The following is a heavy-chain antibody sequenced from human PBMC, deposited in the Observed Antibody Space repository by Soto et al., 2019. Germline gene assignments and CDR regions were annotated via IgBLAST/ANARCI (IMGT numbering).Heavy chain of an antibody. CDR2: INHSGST. Sequence: QVQLQQWGAGLLKPSETLSLTCAVYGGSFSGYYWSWIRQPPGKGLEWIGEINHSGSTNYNPSLKSRVTISVDTSKNQFSLKLSSVTAADTAVYYCARAGIVVVPAAKRSWHYWGQGTLVTVSS. J-gene: IGHJ4*02. CDR3: ARAGIVVVPAAKRSWHY. D-gene: IGHD2-2*01. V-gene: IGHV4-34*01. CDR1: GGSFSGYY.